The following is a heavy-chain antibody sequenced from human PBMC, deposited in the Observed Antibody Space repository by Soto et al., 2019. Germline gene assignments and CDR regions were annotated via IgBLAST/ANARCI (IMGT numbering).Heavy chain of an antibody. D-gene: IGHD5-18*01. V-gene: IGHV5-51*01. CDR3: ARTATTWIQVSHYAMDV. Sequence: GESLKISGKGSGYSLTSYWIGWVRQMTGKGLEWMGIIYPGDSDTRYSPSFQGQVTISADKSISTAYLQWSSLKASDTAMYYCARTATTWIQVSHYAMDVWGQGTTVTVSS. CDR2: IYPGDSDT. CDR1: GYSLTSYW. J-gene: IGHJ6*02.